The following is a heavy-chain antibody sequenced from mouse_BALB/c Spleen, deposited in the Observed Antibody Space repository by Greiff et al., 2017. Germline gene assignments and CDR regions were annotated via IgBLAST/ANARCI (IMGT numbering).Heavy chain of an antibody. CDR3: ARPGGYGYDVEDYYFDY. V-gene: IGHV5-9-3*01. J-gene: IGHJ2*01. Sequence: EVKLMESGGGLVKPGGSLKLSCAASGFTFSSYAMSWVRQTPEKRLEWVATISSGGSYTYYPDSVKGRFTISRDNAKNTLYLQMSSLRSEDTAMYYCARPGGYGYDVEDYYFDYWGQGTTLTVSS. D-gene: IGHD2-2*01. CDR2: ISSGGSYT. CDR1: GFTFSSYA.